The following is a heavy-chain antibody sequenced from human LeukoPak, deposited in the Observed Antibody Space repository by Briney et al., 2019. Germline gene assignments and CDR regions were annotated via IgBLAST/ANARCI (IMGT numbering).Heavy chain of an antibody. Sequence: SETLSLTCTVSGGSIRSSYYYWGWIRQPPGKGLEWIGSIYDSGSTYYNPSLKSRVTISVDTSKNQFSLKLSSVTAADTAVYYCARELGYDSSGYYYEGDWFDPWGQGTLVTVSS. V-gene: IGHV4-39*07. CDR3: ARELGYDSSGYYYEGDWFDP. CDR2: IYDSGST. CDR1: GGSIRSSYYY. J-gene: IGHJ5*02. D-gene: IGHD3-22*01.